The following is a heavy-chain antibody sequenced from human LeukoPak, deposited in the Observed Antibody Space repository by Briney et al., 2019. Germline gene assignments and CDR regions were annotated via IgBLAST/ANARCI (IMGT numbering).Heavy chain of an antibody. CDR2: IYYSGST. Sequence: SETLSLTCTVSGGSISSSSYYWGWIRQPPGKGLEWIGSIYYSGSTYYNLSLKSRVTISVDTPKNQFSLKLSSVTAADTAVYYCARLKNYYYYYMDVWGKGTTVTVSS. CDR3: ARLKNYYYYYMDV. V-gene: IGHV4-39*01. CDR1: GGSISSSSYY. J-gene: IGHJ6*03.